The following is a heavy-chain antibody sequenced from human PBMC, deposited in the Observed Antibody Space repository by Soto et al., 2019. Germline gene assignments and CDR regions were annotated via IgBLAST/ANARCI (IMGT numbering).Heavy chain of an antibody. CDR2: IYPDDSET. D-gene: IGHD3-10*01. CDR3: PPTQTSAKFNTYYSAMHV. V-gene: IGHV5-51*01. CDR1: GYNFMKYW. J-gene: IGHJ6*01. Sequence: GESLKISGTGFGYNFMKYWIIWVFVLPGKGLEWMGTIYPDDSETRYSPSFQGQVTISADKSSNTAYLQWSSLKASDTAISHRPPTQTSAKFNTYYSAMHVWGQGTTAPVSS.